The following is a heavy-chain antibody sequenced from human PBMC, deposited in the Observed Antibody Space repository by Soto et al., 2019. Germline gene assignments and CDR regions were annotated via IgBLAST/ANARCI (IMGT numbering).Heavy chain of an antibody. D-gene: IGHD3-22*01. Sequence: LSLTCSVSGGSVSDKTYYWSWIRQPPGKRLEWIGYVYYSGTTNYNPSLKSRVTISVDTSKNQFSLKLSSVTAADTAVYYCARVPLRHYYDSSGYFYWGQGTLVTVSS. CDR2: VYYSGTT. V-gene: IGHV4-61*01. CDR3: ARVPLRHYYDSSGYFY. CDR1: GGSVSDKTYY. J-gene: IGHJ4*02.